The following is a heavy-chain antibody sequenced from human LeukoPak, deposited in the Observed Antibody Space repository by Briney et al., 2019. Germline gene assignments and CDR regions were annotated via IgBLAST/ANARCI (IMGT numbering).Heavy chain of an antibody. D-gene: IGHD3-10*01. J-gene: IGHJ4*02. V-gene: IGHV5-51*01. Sequence: GESLKISCKGSGYSFTSYWIGWVRQMPGKGLEWMGTIYPGDSDTRYSPSFQGQVTISADKFRTTAYLQWSGPGAADTAMYYCARLLGGTYYYFDFWGQGTLVTASS. CDR2: IYPGDSDT. CDR3: ARLLGGTYYYFDF. CDR1: GYSFTSYW.